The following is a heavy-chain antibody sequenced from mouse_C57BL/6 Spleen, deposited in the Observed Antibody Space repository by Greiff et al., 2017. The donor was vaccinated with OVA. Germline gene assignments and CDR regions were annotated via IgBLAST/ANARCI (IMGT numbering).Heavy chain of an antibody. V-gene: IGHV5-9-1*02. CDR1: GFTFSSYA. D-gene: IGHD1-1*01. CDR2: ISSGGDYI. Sequence: EVKVEESGEGLVKPGGSLKLSCAASGFTFSSYAMSWVRQTPEKRLEWVAYISSGGDYIYYADTVKGRFTISRDNARNTLYLQMSSLKSEDTAMYYCTRVYYGSSDAMDYWGQGTSVTVSS. CDR3: TRVYYGSSDAMDY. J-gene: IGHJ4*01.